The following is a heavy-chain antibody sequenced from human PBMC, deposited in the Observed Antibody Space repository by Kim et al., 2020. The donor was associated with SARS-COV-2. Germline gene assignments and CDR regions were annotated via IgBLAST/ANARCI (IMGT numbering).Heavy chain of an antibody. D-gene: IGHD6-19*01. J-gene: IGHJ4*02. CDR1: GGSISSSSYY. V-gene: IGHV4-39*01. Sequence: SETLSLTCTVSGGSISSSSYYWGWIRQPPGKGLEWIGSIYYSGSTYYNPSLKSRVTISVDTSKNQFSLKLSSVTAADTAVYYCARPRLIAVAAPFDYWGQGTLVTVSS. CDR3: ARPRLIAVAAPFDY. CDR2: IYYSGST.